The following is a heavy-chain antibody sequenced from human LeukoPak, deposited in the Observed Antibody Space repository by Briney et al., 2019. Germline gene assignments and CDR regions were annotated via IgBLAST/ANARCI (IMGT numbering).Heavy chain of an antibody. Sequence: SETLSLTCTVSGGSISSYYWSWIRQPAGKGLEWIGRIYTGGSTNYNPSLKSRVTMLVGTSKNQFSLKLSSVTAADTAVYYCARDSVPLYDFWSGYKDYMDVWGKGTTVTVSS. CDR1: GGSISSYY. D-gene: IGHD3-3*01. J-gene: IGHJ6*03. V-gene: IGHV4-4*07. CDR2: IYTGGST. CDR3: ARDSVPLYDFWSGYKDYMDV.